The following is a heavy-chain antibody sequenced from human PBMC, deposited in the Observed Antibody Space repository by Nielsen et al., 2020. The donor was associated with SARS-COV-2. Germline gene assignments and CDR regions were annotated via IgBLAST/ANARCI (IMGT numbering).Heavy chain of an antibody. D-gene: IGHD6-6*01. Sequence: GESLKISCAASGFSFPDYSIHWVRQGPGKGLVWVSCIKTDGTKTGYADSVKGRFTISRDNAKNTLYLQMNSLRVEDTAVYYCVKWVQLDLGYYYHGMDVWGQGTTVTVSS. J-gene: IGHJ6*02. CDR3: VKWVQLDLGYYYHGMDV. V-gene: IGHV3-74*01. CDR2: IKTDGTKT. CDR1: GFSFPDYS.